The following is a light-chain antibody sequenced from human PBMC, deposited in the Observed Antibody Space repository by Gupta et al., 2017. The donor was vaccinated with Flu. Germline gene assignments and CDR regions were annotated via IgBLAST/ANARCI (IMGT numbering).Light chain of an antibody. J-gene: IGLJ2*01. Sequence: QSALTQPASVSGSPGQSITISCTGTSSDVGGYNYVSWYQQYPGRAPKYITYDVAKRPSGVSSRFSGSKSGNTASLTISGLQAEDEADYYCSSYTSSSTLVFGGGTKVTVL. CDR2: DVA. CDR3: SSYTSSSTLV. CDR1: SSDVGGYNY. V-gene: IGLV2-14*03.